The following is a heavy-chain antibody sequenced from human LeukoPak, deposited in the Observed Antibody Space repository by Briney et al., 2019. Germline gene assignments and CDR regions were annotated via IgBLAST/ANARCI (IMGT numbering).Heavy chain of an antibody. Sequence: QPRGSLRLSCAASGFTFRNSAMNWVRQAPGKGLQWISYISSSGSIIYYAGSVKARFTTSRDNAKNSLYLQMNNLRAEDTAVYYCARALYYYDSSGYSHDAFDLWGQGTMVTVSS. V-gene: IGHV3-48*01. CDR3: ARALYYYDSSGYSHDAFDL. D-gene: IGHD3-22*01. CDR1: GFTFRNSA. J-gene: IGHJ3*01. CDR2: ISSSGSII.